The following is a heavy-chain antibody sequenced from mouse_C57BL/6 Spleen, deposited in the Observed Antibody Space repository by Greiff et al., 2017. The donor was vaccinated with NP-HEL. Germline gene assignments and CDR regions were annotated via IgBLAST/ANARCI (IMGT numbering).Heavy chain of an antibody. J-gene: IGHJ2*01. CDR2: IYPGDGDT. V-gene: IGHV1-80*01. CDR1: GYAFSSYW. D-gene: IGHD3-1*01. Sequence: QVQLQQSGAELVKPGASVKISCKASGYAFSSYWKNWVKQRPGKGLEWIGQIYPGDGDTNYNGKFKGKATLTADKSSSTAYMQLSSLTSEDSAVYFCARQSGSGYYFDYWGQGTTLTVSS. CDR3: ARQSGSGYYFDY.